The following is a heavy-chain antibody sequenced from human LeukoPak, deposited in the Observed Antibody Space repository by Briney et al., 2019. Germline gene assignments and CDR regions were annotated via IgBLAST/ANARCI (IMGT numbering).Heavy chain of an antibody. V-gene: IGHV3-30*04. J-gene: IGHJ4*02. CDR1: GFTFSRYP. CDR3: ARDAQMSAAAYYFDY. D-gene: IGHD6-13*01. Sequence: GESLRFSCAASGFTFSRYPMHWVRQAPGKGLEWVTVISTDGRDIKYADSVKGRFTISRDSSKNTLSLQMNSLRDDDTAVYYCARDAQMSAAAYYFDYWGQGTLVTVSS. CDR2: ISTDGRDI.